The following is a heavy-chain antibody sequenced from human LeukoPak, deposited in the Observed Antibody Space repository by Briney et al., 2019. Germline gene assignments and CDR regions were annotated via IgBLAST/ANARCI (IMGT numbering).Heavy chain of an antibody. CDR3: ARGGRGKRWLQDY. CDR2: INHSGST. J-gene: IGHJ4*02. Sequence: PSETLSLTCAVYDGSFSGYYWSWVRQPPGKGLEWIGEINHSGSTNYNPSLKSRVTISVDTSKNQFSLKLSSVTAADTAVYYCARGGRGKRWLQDYWGQGALVTVSS. CDR1: DGSFSGYY. D-gene: IGHD5-24*01. V-gene: IGHV4-34*01.